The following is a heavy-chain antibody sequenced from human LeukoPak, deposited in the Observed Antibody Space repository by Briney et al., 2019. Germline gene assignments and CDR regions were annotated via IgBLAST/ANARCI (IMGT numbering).Heavy chain of an antibody. V-gene: IGHV3-30*18. D-gene: IGHD6-19*01. J-gene: IGHJ6*02. CDR1: GFTFSSYG. CDR2: ISYDGSNK. Sequence: GGPLRLSCAASGFTFSSYGMHWVRQAPGKGLEWVAVISYDGSNKYYSDSVKGRFTISRDNSKNTLYLQMNSLRAEDTAVYYCAKDWGSSGSYYYYYGMDVWGQGTTVTVSS. CDR3: AKDWGSSGSYYYYYGMDV.